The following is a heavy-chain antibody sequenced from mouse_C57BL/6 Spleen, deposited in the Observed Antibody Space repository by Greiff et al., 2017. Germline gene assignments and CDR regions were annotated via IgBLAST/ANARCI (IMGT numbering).Heavy chain of an antibody. D-gene: IGHD4-1*02. CDR2: IYPSSGCT. V-gene: IGHV1-55*01. J-gene: IGHJ2*01. Sequence: VQLQQPGAELVKPGASVKMSCKASGYTFTSYWITWVKQRPGQGLEWIGDIYPSSGCTNYNEKFKSKATLTVDNSSSTAYMHLSSLPSEDSAVFYCESAGQLGWSLATWGPGTTPTVSS. CDR1: GYTFTSYW. CDR3: ESAGQLGWSLAT.